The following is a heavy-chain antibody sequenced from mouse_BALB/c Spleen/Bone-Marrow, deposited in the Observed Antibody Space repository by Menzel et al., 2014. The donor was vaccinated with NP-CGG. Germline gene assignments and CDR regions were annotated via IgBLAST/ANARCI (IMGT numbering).Heavy chain of an antibody. CDR2: ILPGSGST. D-gene: IGHD2-2*01. CDR1: GYTFSSYW. J-gene: IGHJ4*01. V-gene: IGHV1-9*01. CDR3: ARKGYRDYYARDY. Sequence: QVQLKESGAELMKPGASVKISCKATGYTFSSYWIEWVKQRPGHGLEWIGEILPGSGSTNYNEKFKGKATFTADTSSNTAYMQLSSLTSEDSAVYYCARKGYRDYYARDYWGQGTSVTVSS.